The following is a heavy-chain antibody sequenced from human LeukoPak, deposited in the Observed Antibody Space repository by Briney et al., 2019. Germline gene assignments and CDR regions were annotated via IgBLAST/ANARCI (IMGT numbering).Heavy chain of an antibody. V-gene: IGHV4-59*12. CDR1: GGSISSYY. D-gene: IGHD2-15*01. J-gene: IGHJ5*02. Sequence: SETLSLTCTVSGGSISSYYWSWIRQPPGKGLEWIGYIYYSGSINYNPSLKSRVTISVDTSKNQFSLKLRSVTAADTAVYYCARGVVAATSFNWFDPWGQGTLVTVSS. CDR3: ARGVVAATSFNWFDP. CDR2: IYYSGSI.